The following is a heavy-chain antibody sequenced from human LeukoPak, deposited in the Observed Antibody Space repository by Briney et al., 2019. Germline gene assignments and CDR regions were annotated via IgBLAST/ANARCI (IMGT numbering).Heavy chain of an antibody. V-gene: IGHV3-30*02. CDR3: ARVGRGRSAPLDRFDP. J-gene: IGHJ5*02. CDR2: IRYDGSNK. D-gene: IGHD3-16*01. CDR1: GFTFSSYG. Sequence: GGSLRLSCAAPGFTFSSYGMHWVRQAPGKGLERVAFIRYDGSNKYYADSVKGRFTISRDNSKNTLYLQMNALRAEDTAVYYCARVGRGRSAPLDRFDPWGQGTLVTVSS.